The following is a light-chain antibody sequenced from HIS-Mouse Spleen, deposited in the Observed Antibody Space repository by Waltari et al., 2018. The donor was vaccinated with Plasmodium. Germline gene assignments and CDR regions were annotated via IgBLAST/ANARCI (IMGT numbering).Light chain of an antibody. CDR3: QQRSNWPPLT. Sequence: IVLTQPPATPSSSPGERATLSCRASQSISSYLAWYQQKPAQAPRLLIYNAPNRATGIPARFSGSGSGTDFTLTISSLGPEDFAVYYYQQRSNWPPLTFGGGTKVEIK. V-gene: IGKV3-11*01. CDR2: NAP. J-gene: IGKJ4*01. CDR1: QSISSY.